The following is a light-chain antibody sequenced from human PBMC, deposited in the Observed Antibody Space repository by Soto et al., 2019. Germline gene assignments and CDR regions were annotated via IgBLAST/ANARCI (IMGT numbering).Light chain of an antibody. V-gene: IGKV3-11*01. J-gene: IGKJ4*01. CDR1: QSVSSY. CDR3: QQRSNWPPGIT. Sequence: EIVLTQSPATLSLSPGERATLSCRASQSVSSYLAWYQQKPGQAPRLLIYDASNRATGIPARFSGGGSGTDFTLTISGLEPEDFAVYYCQQRSNWPPGITVGGGTKVEIK. CDR2: DAS.